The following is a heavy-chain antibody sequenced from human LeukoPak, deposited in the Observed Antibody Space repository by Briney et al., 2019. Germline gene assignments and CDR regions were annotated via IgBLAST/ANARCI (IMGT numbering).Heavy chain of an antibody. V-gene: IGHV3-23*01. CDR1: GFTFSSFA. CDR2: ISGSGGST. CDR3: AKAETRRLRYFDWLSPRPYYYYGMDV. Sequence: GGSLRLSCAASGFTFSSFAMSWVRQAPGKGLEWVSTISGSGGSTYYADSVKGRFTISRDNSKNTLYLQMNSLRAEDTAVYYCAKAETRRLRYFDWLSPRPYYYYGMDVWGQGTTVTVSS. D-gene: IGHD3-9*01. J-gene: IGHJ6*02.